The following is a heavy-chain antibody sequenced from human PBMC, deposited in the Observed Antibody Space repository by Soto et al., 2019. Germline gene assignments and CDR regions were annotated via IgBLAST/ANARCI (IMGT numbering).Heavy chain of an antibody. CDR3: AGDSRSAEGWLDP. CDR2: FYGGST. V-gene: IGHV4-59*01. Sequence: PSETLSLTCTVSGASTSGYFWTWIRQPPGKGLEWIGYFYGGSTNYNPSLKSRATISMAPSKNHFSLNLMSVTAADTAVYYCAGDSRSAEGWLDPWGQGMLVTVSS. CDR1: GASTSGYF. D-gene: IGHD1-26*01. J-gene: IGHJ5*02.